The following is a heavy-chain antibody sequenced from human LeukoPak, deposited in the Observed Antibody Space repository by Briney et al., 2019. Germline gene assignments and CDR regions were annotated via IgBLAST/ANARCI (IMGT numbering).Heavy chain of an antibody. CDR2: IYISESA. D-gene: IGHD5-18*01. Sequence: SETLSLTCTVSGGSINSYYCGWIRQPPGKGLEWIGYIYISESATYNPSLKSRVTISKDTSKNHFSLKLSSVTAADTAVYYCARGGEGYPLPHYFDYWGQGTLVTVSS. J-gene: IGHJ4*02. V-gene: IGHV4-59*01. CDR3: ARGGEGYPLPHYFDY. CDR1: GGSINSYY.